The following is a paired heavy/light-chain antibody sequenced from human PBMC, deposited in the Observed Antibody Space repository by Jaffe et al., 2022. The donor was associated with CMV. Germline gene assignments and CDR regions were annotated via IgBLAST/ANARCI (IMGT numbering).Light chain of an antibody. CDR1: SSNIGNNY. J-gene: IGLJ3*02. CDR2: DND. Sequence: QSVLTQPPSVSAAPGQKVTVSCSGSSSNIGNNYVSWYQHFAGTAPKLLIYDNDKRPSGIPDRFSGSKSGTSVTLGITGLQSGDEADYYCATWDSNLNSWVFGGGTKLTVL. V-gene: IGLV1-51*01. CDR3: ATWDSNLNSWV.
Heavy chain of an antibody. CDR1: GGTFSSYG. V-gene: IGHV1-69*06. CDR3: ARGGRNCLDCPPDEYYYNMDI. D-gene: IGHD2-21*02. J-gene: IGHJ6*02. Sequence: QVQLVQSGAEVKKPGSSVKVSCKASGGTFSSYGISWVRQAPGQGLEWMGGIIPLFGTINYAQKFQGRVTISADKSTSTAYMEVSSLRPEDTAIFYCARGGRNCLDCPPDEYYYNMDIWGQGTTVTVSS. CDR2: IIPLFGTI.